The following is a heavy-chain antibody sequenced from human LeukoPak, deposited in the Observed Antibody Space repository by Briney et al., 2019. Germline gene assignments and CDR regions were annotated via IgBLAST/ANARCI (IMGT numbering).Heavy chain of an antibody. V-gene: IGHV3-30*18. CDR1: GFTFSSYG. D-gene: IGHD3-9*01. J-gene: IGHJ4*02. Sequence: GGSLRLSCAASGFTFSSYGMHWVRQAPGKGLEWVAVISYDGSDKYYADSVKGRFTISRDNSKNTLYLQMNSLRAEDTAVYYCAKAHYDIWAIDYWGQGTLVTVSS. CDR3: AKAHYDIWAIDY. CDR2: ISYDGSDK.